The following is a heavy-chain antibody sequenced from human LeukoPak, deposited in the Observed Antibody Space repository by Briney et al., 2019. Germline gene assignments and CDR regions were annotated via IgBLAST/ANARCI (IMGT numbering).Heavy chain of an antibody. CDR1: GGSISSYY. J-gene: IGHJ4*02. CDR2: IYYSGST. Sequence: SETLSLTCTVSGGSISSYYWSWIRQPPGKGLEWIGYIYYSGSTNYNPSLKSRVTISVDTSKNQFSLKLSSVTAADTAVYYCASTVGLTGTGGFYFDYWGQGTLVTVSS. CDR3: ASTVGLTGTGGFYFDY. V-gene: IGHV4-59*01. D-gene: IGHD1-7*01.